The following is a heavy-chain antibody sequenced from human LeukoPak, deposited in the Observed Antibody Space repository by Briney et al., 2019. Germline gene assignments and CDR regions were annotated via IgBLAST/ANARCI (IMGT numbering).Heavy chain of an antibody. V-gene: IGHV4-4*02. D-gene: IGHD2-21*02. CDR3: ARYCGGDCYTPHDAFDV. Sequence: SGTLSLTCAVSGGSISSSNWWSWVRQPPGKGLEWIGEIYHSGATNYNPSLKSRVTISIDKSKNQFSLKLTSVSAADTAVYYCARYCGGDCYTPHDAFDVWGPGTLVTVSS. CDR1: GGSISSSNW. J-gene: IGHJ3*01. CDR2: IYHSGAT.